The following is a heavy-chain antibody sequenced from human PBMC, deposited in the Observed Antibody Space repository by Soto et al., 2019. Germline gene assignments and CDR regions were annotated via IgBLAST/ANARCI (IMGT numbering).Heavy chain of an antibody. J-gene: IGHJ6*03. Sequence: ASVKVSCKASGYTFTSYGISWVRQAPGQGLEWMGWISAYNGNTNYAQKLQGRVTMTTDTSTSTAYMELRSLRSDDTAVYYCARGRGSSSQRHYYYYMDVWGKGTMVTVSS. CDR2: ISAYNGNT. V-gene: IGHV1-18*01. CDR3: ARGRGSSSQRHYYYYMDV. CDR1: GYTFTSYG. D-gene: IGHD6-13*01.